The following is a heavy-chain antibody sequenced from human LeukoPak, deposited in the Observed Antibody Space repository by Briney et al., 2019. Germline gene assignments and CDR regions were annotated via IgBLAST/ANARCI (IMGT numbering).Heavy chain of an antibody. CDR1: GFTFNSYA. J-gene: IGHJ4*02. D-gene: IGHD6-19*01. V-gene: IGHV3-23*01. Sequence: GGSLRLSCAASGFTFNSYAMSWVRQAPGKGLEWVSAISGSGGSTYYAESVKGRFTISRDNSKNTLYLQMNSLRAEDTVVYYCAKRIAVAGPYFDYWGQGTLVTVSS. CDR3: AKRIAVAGPYFDY. CDR2: ISGSGGST.